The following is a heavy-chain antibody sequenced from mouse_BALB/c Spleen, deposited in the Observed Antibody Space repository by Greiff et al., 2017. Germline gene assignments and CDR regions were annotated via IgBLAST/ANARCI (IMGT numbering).Heavy chain of an antibody. CDR3: ARCGYGNYVYYAMDY. Sequence: EVQRVESGPGLVKPSQSLSLTCTVTGYSITSDYAWNWIRQFPGNKLEWMGYISYSGSTSYNPSLKSRISITRDTSKNQFFLQLNSVTTEDTATYYCARCGYGNYVYYAMDYWGQGTSVTVSS. CDR2: ISYSGST. D-gene: IGHD2-1*01. V-gene: IGHV3-2*02. CDR1: GYSITSDYA. J-gene: IGHJ4*01.